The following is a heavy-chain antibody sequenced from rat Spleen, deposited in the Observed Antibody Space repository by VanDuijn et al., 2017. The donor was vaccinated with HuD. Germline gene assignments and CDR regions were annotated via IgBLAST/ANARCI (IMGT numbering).Heavy chain of an antibody. V-gene: IGHV5-27*01. CDR2: ISSSGDRT. CDR3: TTGFFDY. J-gene: IGHJ2*01. Sequence: EVQLVESGGGLVQPGRSLKLSCAASGISFSNYDMSWVRQAPTMGLDWVATISSSGDRTFYRDSVKGRFTISRDNAKSTLYLQMDSLRSEDTATYYCTTGFFDYWGQGVMVTVSS. CDR1: GISFSNYD.